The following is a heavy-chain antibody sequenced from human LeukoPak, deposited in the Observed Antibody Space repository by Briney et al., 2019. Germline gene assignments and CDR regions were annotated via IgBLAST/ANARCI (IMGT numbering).Heavy chain of an antibody. Sequence: GGSLRLSCAASGFTFSDAVMSWVRQAPGKGLEWVAGLSGSGGGTNYADSVQGRFTISRDNPKNTLYLQMNSLRAEDTAVYFCAKRGVVIRVFLVGFHKEAYYFDSWGQGALVTVSS. D-gene: IGHD3-10*01. CDR2: LSGSGGGT. J-gene: IGHJ4*02. CDR3: AKRGVVIRVFLVGFHKEAYYFDS. CDR1: GFTFSDAV. V-gene: IGHV3-23*01.